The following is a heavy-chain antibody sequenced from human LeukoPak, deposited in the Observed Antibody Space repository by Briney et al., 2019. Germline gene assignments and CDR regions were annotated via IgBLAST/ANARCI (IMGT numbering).Heavy chain of an antibody. CDR2: IMPIFGTA. CDR1: GGTFSSYA. V-gene: IGHV1-69*13. CDR3: ARGKGDGYYGSGSYGRFDP. J-gene: IGHJ5*02. Sequence: ASVKLSCKASGGTFSSYAISWVRQAPGQGLEWMGGIMPIFGTANYAQKFQGRVTITADESTSTAYMELSSLRSEDAAVYYCARGKGDGYYGSGSYGRFDPWGQGTLVTVSS. D-gene: IGHD3-10*01.